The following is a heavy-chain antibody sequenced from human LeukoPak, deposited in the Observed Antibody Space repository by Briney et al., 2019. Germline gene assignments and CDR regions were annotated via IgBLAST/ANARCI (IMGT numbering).Heavy chain of an antibody. Sequence: GRSLRLSCAASGFTFDIYAMHWVRQAPGKGLEWVSGISWNSGSRGYADSVKGRFTISRDNAKNSLYLQMNSLRAGDTALYYCAKDLTDQYYYYDMDVWGQGTTVTVSS. J-gene: IGHJ6*02. D-gene: IGHD1-14*01. CDR3: AKDLTDQYYYYDMDV. CDR2: ISWNSGSR. CDR1: GFTFDIYA. V-gene: IGHV3-9*01.